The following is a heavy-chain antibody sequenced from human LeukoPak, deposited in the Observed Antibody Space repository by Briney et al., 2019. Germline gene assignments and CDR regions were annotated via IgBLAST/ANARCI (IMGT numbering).Heavy chain of an antibody. CDR1: GFTFSSCW. V-gene: IGHV3-74*01. CDR2: INSDGSST. CDR3: ARVPKWELLDAFDI. D-gene: IGHD1-26*01. J-gene: IGHJ3*02. Sequence: GGSLRLSCAASGFTFSSCWMHWVRQAPGKGLMWVSRINSDGSSTSYADSVKGRFTVSRDNAKNTLYLQMNSLRAEDTAVYYCARVPKWELLDAFDIWGQGTMVTVSS.